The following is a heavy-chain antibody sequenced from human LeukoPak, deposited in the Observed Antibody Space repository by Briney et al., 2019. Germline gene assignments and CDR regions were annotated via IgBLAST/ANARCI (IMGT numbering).Heavy chain of an antibody. V-gene: IGHV3-7*01. Sequence: GGSLRLSCAASGFTSSSYWMSWVRQAPGKGLEWVANIKQDGSEKYYVDSVKGRFTISGNNAKNSLYLQMNSLRAEDTAVYYCARDRGSSGWYEFDYWGQGTLVTVSS. CDR1: GFTSSSYW. D-gene: IGHD6-19*01. J-gene: IGHJ4*02. CDR2: IKQDGSEK. CDR3: ARDRGSSGWYEFDY.